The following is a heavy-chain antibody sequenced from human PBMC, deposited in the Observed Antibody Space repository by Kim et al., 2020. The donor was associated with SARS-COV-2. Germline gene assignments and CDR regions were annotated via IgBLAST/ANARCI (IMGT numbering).Heavy chain of an antibody. V-gene: IGHV5-51*01. CDR1: GYTFTNYW. CDR2: IFPGDSDA. D-gene: IGHD2-2*01. J-gene: IGHJ4*02. CDR3: ARQYSTAGRYLDY. Sequence: GESLKISCKGSGYTFTNYWIAWVRQMPGKGLEYMGIIFPGDSDARYNPSFQGQVTMSADRSVNTPYLQWSSLKASDTATYYCARQYSTAGRYLDYWGQGSLVTLSS.